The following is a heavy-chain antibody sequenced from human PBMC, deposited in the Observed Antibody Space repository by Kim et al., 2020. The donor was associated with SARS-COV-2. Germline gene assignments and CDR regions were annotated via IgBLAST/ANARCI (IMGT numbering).Heavy chain of an antibody. CDR3: ARDKWITMVRGYRLDY. V-gene: IGHV3-30*04. J-gene: IGHJ4*01. D-gene: IGHD3-10*01. CDR1: GFTFSSYA. Sequence: GGSLRLSCAASGFTFSSYAMHWVRQAPGKGLEWVAVISYDGSNKYYADSVKGRFTISRDNSKNTLYLQMNSLRAEDTAVYYCARDKWITMVRGYRLDYWG. CDR2: ISYDGSNK.